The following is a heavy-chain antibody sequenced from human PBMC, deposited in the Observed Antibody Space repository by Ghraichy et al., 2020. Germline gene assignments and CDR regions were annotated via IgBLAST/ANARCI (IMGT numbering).Heavy chain of an antibody. CDR3: AKPYWGSGLYYFDY. J-gene: IGHJ4*02. CDR2: ISGSGGST. CDR1: GFTFSSYA. V-gene: IGHV3-23*01. D-gene: IGHD1-26*01. Sequence: GGSLRLSCAASGFTFSSYAMSRVRQAPGKGLEWVSAISGSGGSTYYADSVKGRFTISRDNSKNTLYLQMNSLRAEDTAVYYCAKPYWGSGLYYFDYWGQGTLVTVSS.